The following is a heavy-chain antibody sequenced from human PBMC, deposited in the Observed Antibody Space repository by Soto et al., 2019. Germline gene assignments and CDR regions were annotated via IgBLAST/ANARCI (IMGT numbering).Heavy chain of an antibody. CDR2: ISSSSSYI. CDR3: ARVGGSSRAAFDY. Sequence: PGGSLRLSCAASGFTFSSYSMNWVRQAPGKGLEWVSSISSSSSYIYYADSVKGRFTISRDNAKNSLYLQMNSLRAEDTAVYYCARVGGSSRAAFDYWGQGTLVTVSS. J-gene: IGHJ4*02. D-gene: IGHD6-13*01. V-gene: IGHV3-21*01. CDR1: GFTFSSYS.